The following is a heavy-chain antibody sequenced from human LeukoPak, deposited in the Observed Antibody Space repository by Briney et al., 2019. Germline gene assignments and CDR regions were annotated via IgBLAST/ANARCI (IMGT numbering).Heavy chain of an antibody. J-gene: IGHJ4*02. Sequence: PGRSLRLSCAASGFTFRSYAMHWVRQSLGKGLEWVAVMSYDGFNKYYADSVKGRFTISRDNSKNTLYLQMNSLRAEDTAVYYCEKTKGYSYGYSFDYWGQGTLVTVSS. V-gene: IGHV3-30*18. CDR2: MSYDGFNK. CDR3: EKTKGYSYGYSFDY. D-gene: IGHD5-18*01. CDR1: GFTFRSYA.